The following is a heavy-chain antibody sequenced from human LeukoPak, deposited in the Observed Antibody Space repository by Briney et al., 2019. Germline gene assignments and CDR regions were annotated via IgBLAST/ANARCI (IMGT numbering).Heavy chain of an antibody. CDR2: IYYSGST. CDR1: GGSISSYY. V-gene: IGHV4-59*01. CDR3: ARDLIENGMDV. J-gene: IGHJ6*02. D-gene: IGHD2-8*01. Sequence: SETLSLTCTVSGGSISSYYWSWIRQPPGKGLEWIGYIYYSGSTNYNPSLKSRVTISVDTSKNQFSLKLSSVTAADTAVYYCARDLIENGMDVWGQGTAVTVSS.